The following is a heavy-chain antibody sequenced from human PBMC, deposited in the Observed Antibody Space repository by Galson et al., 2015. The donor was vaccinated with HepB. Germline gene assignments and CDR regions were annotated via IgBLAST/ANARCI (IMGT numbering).Heavy chain of an antibody. CDR2: IKQDGSEK. CDR3: ARGSSGSYYWPFDY. V-gene: IGHV3-7*01. CDR1: GFSFSNYW. J-gene: IGHJ4*02. D-gene: IGHD3-10*01. Sequence: SLRLSCAASGFSFSNYWMAWVRQAPGKGLEWVANIKQDGSEKYYVDSVKGRFTISRDNANNSLYLQMNSLRAEDTAMNYCARGSSGSYYWPFDYWGQGTLVTVSS.